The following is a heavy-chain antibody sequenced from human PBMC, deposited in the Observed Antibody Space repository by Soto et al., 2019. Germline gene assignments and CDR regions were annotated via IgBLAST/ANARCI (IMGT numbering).Heavy chain of an antibody. CDR3: ARVQSLGYCRSASCYDVFDH. D-gene: IGHD2-2*01. V-gene: IGHV1-18*01. J-gene: IGHJ4*02. CDR1: GYTFNSAG. CDR2: ISVDNGDT. Sequence: GPGVQEPGASVRVSCKASGYTFNSAGLAWVRQAPGQGLEWMGWISVDNGDTKYAQKFQGRVTMTTDTSTTTAYMDLRGLKSDDTAVFYCARVQSLGYCRSASCYDVFDHWGQETLVTVSS.